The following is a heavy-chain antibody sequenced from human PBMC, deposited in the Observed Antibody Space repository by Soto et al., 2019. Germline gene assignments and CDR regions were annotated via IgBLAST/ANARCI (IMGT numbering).Heavy chain of an antibody. CDR3: ARDQGWNDGEIGY. CDR2: ISYDGSNK. Sequence: PGGSLRLSCAASGFTFSSYAMHWVRQAPGKGLEWVAVISYDGSNKYYADSVKGRFTISRDNSKNTLYLQMNSLRAEDTAVYYCARDQGWNDGEIGYWGQGTLVTVSS. D-gene: IGHD1-1*01. J-gene: IGHJ4*02. V-gene: IGHV3-30-3*01. CDR1: GFTFSSYA.